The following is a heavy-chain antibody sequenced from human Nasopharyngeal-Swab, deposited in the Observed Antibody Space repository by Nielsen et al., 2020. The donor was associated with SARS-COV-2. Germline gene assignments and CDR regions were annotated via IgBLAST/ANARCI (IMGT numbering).Heavy chain of an antibody. D-gene: IGHD1-26*01. J-gene: IGHJ4*02. Sequence: GGSLRLSCAASGFTFSSYWMHWVRQAPGKGLLWVSRINSDGRTTSYADSVKGRFTISRDNAKNTLYLQMNSLRAEDTAVYYCVRGAGGNYYGVDYWGQGTPVTVSS. CDR2: INSDGRTT. V-gene: IGHV3-74*01. CDR3: VRGAGGNYYGVDY. CDR1: GFTFSSYW.